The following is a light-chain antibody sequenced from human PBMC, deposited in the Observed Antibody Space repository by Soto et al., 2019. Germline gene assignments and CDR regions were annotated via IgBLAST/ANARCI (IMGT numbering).Light chain of an antibody. CDR3: QQYDTSPRT. Sequence: EVMLTQSPGTLSLSPGERATLSCRASQSVSSNYLAWYLQKSGQAPRLLIYGASNRATGIPDRFSGSGSGTDFTLTIRRLEPEDFAVYYCQQYDTSPRTFGQGTKVEFK. CDR2: GAS. CDR1: QSVSSNY. J-gene: IGKJ1*01. V-gene: IGKV3-20*01.